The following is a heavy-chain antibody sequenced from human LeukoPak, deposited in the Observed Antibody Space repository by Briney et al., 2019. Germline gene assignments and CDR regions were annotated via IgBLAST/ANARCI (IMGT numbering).Heavy chain of an antibody. Sequence: PGRSLRLSCAASGFTFSNCAMNWVRQAPGKGLEWVSVISGSGGNTYYADSVKGRFTISRDNSKSTVSLQMNSLRAEDTAVYYCAKTYSSSSSMWFDPWGQGTLVTVSS. CDR2: ISGSGGNT. CDR1: GFTFSNCA. J-gene: IGHJ5*02. V-gene: IGHV3-23*01. CDR3: AKTYSSSSSMWFDP. D-gene: IGHD6-6*01.